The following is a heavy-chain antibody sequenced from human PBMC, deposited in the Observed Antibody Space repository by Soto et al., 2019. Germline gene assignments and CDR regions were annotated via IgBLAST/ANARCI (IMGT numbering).Heavy chain of an antibody. D-gene: IGHD2-15*01. J-gene: IGHJ4*02. CDR2: ISAYNGNT. CDR1: GYTFTSYG. Sequence: QVQLVQSGAEVKKPGASVKVSCKASGYTFTSYGISWVRQAPGQGLEWMGWISAYNGNTNYAQKLQGRVTMTTDTSTSTAYMELMSLRSDDTAVYYCARARGYYCSGGSCYPGYYFDYWGQGTLVTVSS. V-gene: IGHV1-18*01. CDR3: ARARGYYCSGGSCYPGYYFDY.